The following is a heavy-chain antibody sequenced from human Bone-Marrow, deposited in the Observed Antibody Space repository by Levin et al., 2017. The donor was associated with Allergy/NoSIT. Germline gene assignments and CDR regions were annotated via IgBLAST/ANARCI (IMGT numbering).Heavy chain of an antibody. CDR3: ARESTMRTESGVIMTGAFDI. D-gene: IGHD3-16*01. Sequence: ASVKVSCKASGYSFSSYHIHWVRQAPGQGLQWMGIINPSGGSTNYAQKFQGRVTLTRDAATSTVYMELSSLRSEDTAVYYCARESTMRTESGVIMTGAFDIWGQGTMVTISS. V-gene: IGHV1-46*01. J-gene: IGHJ3*02. CDR1: GYSFSSYH. CDR2: INPSGGST.